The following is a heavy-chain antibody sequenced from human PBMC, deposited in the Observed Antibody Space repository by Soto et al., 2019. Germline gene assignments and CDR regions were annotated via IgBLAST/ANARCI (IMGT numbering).Heavy chain of an antibody. V-gene: IGHV5-51*01. D-gene: IGHD1-1*01. J-gene: IGHJ4*01. CDR1: GYNFPTYW. CDR3: ARRTTPIAFDL. Sequence: DVQLVQSGTEVKKPGESLKISCQSSGYNFPTYWIAWLRQMPGKGLEWVGVIYPGDSTATYSPSFQGQVTISVDKSINTAYLQLSGLKASDNAMYFCARRTTPIAFDLWGDGTLVTVSS. CDR2: IYPGDSTA.